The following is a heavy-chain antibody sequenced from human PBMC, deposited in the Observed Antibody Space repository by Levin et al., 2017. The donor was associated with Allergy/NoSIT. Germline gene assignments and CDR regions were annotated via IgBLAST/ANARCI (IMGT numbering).Heavy chain of an antibody. CDR1: GFTFSSYS. CDR2: ISSSSSYI. CDR3: ARDTSITIFGVVTNYYYYGMDV. V-gene: IGHV3-21*01. D-gene: IGHD3-3*01. Sequence: GGSLRLSCAASGFTFSSYSMNWVRQAPGKGLEWVSSISSSSSYIYYADSVKGRFTISRDNAKNSLYLQMNSLRAEDTAVYYCARDTSITIFGVVTNYYYYGMDVWGQGTTVTVSS. J-gene: IGHJ6*02.